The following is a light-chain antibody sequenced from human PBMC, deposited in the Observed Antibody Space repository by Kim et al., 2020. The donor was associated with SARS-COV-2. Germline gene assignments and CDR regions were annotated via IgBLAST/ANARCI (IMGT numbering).Light chain of an antibody. CDR2: DAS. CDR1: QSISSW. V-gene: IGKV1-5*01. Sequence: ASVGDRVPIPCRASQSISSWLAWYQQKPGKAPKLLIYDASSLESGVPSRFSGSGSGTEFTLTISSLQPDDFATYYCQQYNSYWTFGQGTKVDIK. CDR3: QQYNSYWT. J-gene: IGKJ1*01.